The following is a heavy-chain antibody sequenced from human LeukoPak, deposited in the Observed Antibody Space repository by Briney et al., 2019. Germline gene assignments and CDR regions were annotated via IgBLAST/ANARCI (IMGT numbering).Heavy chain of an antibody. CDR2: MNPNSGNT. CDR1: GYTFTSCD. D-gene: IGHD4-17*01. J-gene: IGHJ3*02. CDR3: ARDLLYGDYGAVAFDI. V-gene: IGHV1-8*03. Sequence: GASVKVSCKASGYTFTSCDINWVRQATGQGLEWMGWMNPNSGNTGYAQKFQGRVTITRNTSISTAYMELSSLRSEDTAVYYCARDLLYGDYGAVAFDIWGQGTMVTVSS.